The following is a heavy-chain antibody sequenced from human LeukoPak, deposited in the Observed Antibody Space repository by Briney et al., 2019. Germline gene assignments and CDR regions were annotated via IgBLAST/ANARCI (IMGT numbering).Heavy chain of an antibody. CDR1: GFTFSSYG. CDR2: ISYDGSNK. J-gene: IGHJ4*02. D-gene: IGHD1-26*01. V-gene: IGHV3-30*18. Sequence: GGSLRLSCAASGFTFSSYGMHWVRQAPGKGLEWVAVISYDGSNKYYADSVKGRFTISRDNSKNTLYLQMNSLRAEDTAVYYCEKGRWELPTSLYFDYWGQGTLVTVSS. CDR3: EKGRWELPTSLYFDY.